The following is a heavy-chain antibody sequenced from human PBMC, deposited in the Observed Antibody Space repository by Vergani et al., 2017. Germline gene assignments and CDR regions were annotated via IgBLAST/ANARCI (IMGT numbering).Heavy chain of an antibody. Sequence: QVQLQESGPGLVKPSETLSLTCAVSGYSISSGYYWGWIRQPPGKGLEWIGSIYHSGSTYYNPSLNSRVTIAGDTSKNQFSLKLSSVTAADTAVYYCARTTDGSGSDYGVAWGQGTRVTVSS. D-gene: IGHD3-10*01. CDR1: GYSISSGYY. V-gene: IGHV4-38-2*01. J-gene: IGHJ5*02. CDR3: ARTTDGSGSDYGVA. CDR2: IYHSGST.